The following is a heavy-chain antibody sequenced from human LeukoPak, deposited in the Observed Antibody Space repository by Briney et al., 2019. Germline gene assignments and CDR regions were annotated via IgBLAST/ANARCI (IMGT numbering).Heavy chain of an antibody. CDR3: AEDFHYDTYGTDV. V-gene: IGHV3-9*01. Sequence: GRSLRLSCAASGFTFDDYAMHWVRQAPGKGLEWVSGISWNSGSIGYADSEKGRFTISRDNAKNSLYLQMNSLRAEDTALYYCAEDFHYDTYGTDVWGQGTTVTVSS. CDR1: GFTFDDYA. CDR2: ISWNSGSI. J-gene: IGHJ6*02. D-gene: IGHD3-9*01.